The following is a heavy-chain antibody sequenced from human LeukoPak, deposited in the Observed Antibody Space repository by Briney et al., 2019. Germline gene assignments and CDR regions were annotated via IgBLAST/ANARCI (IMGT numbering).Heavy chain of an antibody. Sequence: PGGSLRLSCAASGFTFSSVWLSWVRQAPGKGLEWVANIKPDGSERHYVDSVKGRFTISRDNTKNSLYLQMNTLRAEDTAVYYCARLRPYCNSYYAWDGNDFWGQGILVTVSS. CDR2: IKPDGSER. V-gene: IGHV3-7*04. CDR1: GFTFSSVW. J-gene: IGHJ4*02. CDR3: ARLRPYCNSYYAWDGNDF. D-gene: IGHD3-16*01.